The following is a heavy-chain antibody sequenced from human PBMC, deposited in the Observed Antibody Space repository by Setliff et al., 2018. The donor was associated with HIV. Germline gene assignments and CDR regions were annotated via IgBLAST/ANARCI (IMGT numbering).Heavy chain of an antibody. CDR2: ISPNTGDT. D-gene: IGHD3-10*01. CDR3: ARGGYYTSGTWFDP. V-gene: IGHV1-2*02. J-gene: IGHJ5*02. Sequence: ASVKVSCKTAGYTFTAYFLQWVRQAPGQGLEWIGWISPNTGDTGIALKFQGRVTMTRDTSTGTTYLELDRLTYDDTAIYYRARGGYYTSGTWFDPWGQGTLVTVSS. CDR1: GYTFTAYF.